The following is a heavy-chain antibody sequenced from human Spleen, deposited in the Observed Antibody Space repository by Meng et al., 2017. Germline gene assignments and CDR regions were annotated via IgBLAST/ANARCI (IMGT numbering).Heavy chain of an antibody. Sequence: QVQVQQWGAGLVKPSQTLSLTCTVSGGSISSGDYYWSWIRQPPGKGLEWIGYIYYSGSAYYSPSLKSRVTISVDTSKNQFSLKLSSVTAADTAVYFCARVETATTNPYFDYWGQGTLVTVSS. V-gene: IGHV4-30-4*01. CDR1: GGSISSGDYY. J-gene: IGHJ4*02. D-gene: IGHD5-24*01. CDR2: IYYSGSA. CDR3: ARVETATTNPYFDY.